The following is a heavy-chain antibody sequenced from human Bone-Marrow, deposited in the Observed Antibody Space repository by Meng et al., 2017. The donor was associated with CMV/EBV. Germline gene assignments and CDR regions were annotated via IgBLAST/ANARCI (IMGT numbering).Heavy chain of an antibody. V-gene: IGHV3-23*03. Sequence: GGSLRLSCAASGFTFSSYSMNWVRQAPGKGPEWVSVIYSGGGSTYYADSVKGRFTISRDNSKNTLYLQMNSLRAEDSGVYYCARDFPHRRVQFGSSGGQGTLVTVSS. CDR1: GFTFSSYS. J-gene: IGHJ4*02. CDR3: ARDFPHRRVQFGSS. CDR2: IYSGGGST. D-gene: IGHD6-6*01.